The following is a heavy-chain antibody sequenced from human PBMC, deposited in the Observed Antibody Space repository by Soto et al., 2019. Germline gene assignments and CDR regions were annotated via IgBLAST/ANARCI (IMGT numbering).Heavy chain of an antibody. Sequence: SETLSLTCTVSGGSISSGGYYWSWIRQHPGKGLEWIGYIYYSGSTYYNPSLKSRVTISVDTSKNQFSLKLSSVTAADTAVYYCARELAAIDPRDCSGGSCYLDRWFDPWGQGTPVTSPQ. V-gene: IGHV4-31*03. CDR2: IYYSGST. J-gene: IGHJ5*02. CDR3: ARELAAIDPRDCSGGSCYLDRWFDP. D-gene: IGHD2-15*01. CDR1: GGSISSGGYY.